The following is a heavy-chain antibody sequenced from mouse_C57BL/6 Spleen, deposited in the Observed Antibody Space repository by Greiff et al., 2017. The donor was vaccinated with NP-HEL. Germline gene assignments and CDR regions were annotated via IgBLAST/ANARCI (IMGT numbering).Heavy chain of an antibody. CDR3: ARLWGDY. CDR1: GYAFSSSW. V-gene: IGHV1-82*01. CDR2: IYPGDGDT. J-gene: IGHJ2*01. D-gene: IGHD1-1*02. Sequence: QVQLQQSGPELVKPGASVKISCKASGYAFSSSWMNWVKQRPGKGLEWIGRIYPGDGDTNYNGKFKGKATLTADKSSSTAYMQLSSLTSEDSAVYFCARLWGDYWGQGTTLTVSS.